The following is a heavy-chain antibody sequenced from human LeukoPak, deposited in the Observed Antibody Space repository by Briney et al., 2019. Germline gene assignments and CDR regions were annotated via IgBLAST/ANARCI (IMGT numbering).Heavy chain of an antibody. Sequence: GGSLRLSCAASGFTFRSYEMNWVRQAPGKGLQWVSYITSSGNTIYYADSVKGRFTISRDNAKNSLYLQMSSLRAEDAAVYYCARANYYDISGYDYWGQGTLVTVS. CDR3: ARANYYDISGYDY. J-gene: IGHJ4*02. CDR2: ITSSGNTI. CDR1: GFTFRSYE. D-gene: IGHD3-22*01. V-gene: IGHV3-48*03.